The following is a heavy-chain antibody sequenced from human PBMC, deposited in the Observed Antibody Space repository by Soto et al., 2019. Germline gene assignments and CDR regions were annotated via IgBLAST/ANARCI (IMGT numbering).Heavy chain of an antibody. CDR2: ISGSGGST. CDR1: GFTFSTYA. D-gene: IGHD2-15*01. Sequence: GGSLRLSCAASGFTFSTYAMSWVRQAPGKGLEWVSAISGSGGSTYYADSVKGRFTISRDNSKNTLYLQMNSLGAEDTAVYYCAVRKTGSFFDYWGQGTLVTVSS. V-gene: IGHV3-23*01. J-gene: IGHJ4*02. CDR3: AVRKTGSFFDY.